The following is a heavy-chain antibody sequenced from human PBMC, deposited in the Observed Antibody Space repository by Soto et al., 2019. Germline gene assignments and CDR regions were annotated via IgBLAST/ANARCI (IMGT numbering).Heavy chain of an antibody. J-gene: IGHJ4*02. CDR1: GGSISSYY. CDR2: IYYSGST. D-gene: IGHD2-2*03. Sequence: PSETLSLTCTVSGGSISSYYWSWIRQPPGKGLEWIGYIYYSGSTNYNPSLKSRVTISVDTSKNQFSLKLSSVTAADTAVYYCARMDIVVVPAATLMSSFDYWGQGTLVTVSS. CDR3: ARMDIVVVPAATLMSSFDY. V-gene: IGHV4-59*01.